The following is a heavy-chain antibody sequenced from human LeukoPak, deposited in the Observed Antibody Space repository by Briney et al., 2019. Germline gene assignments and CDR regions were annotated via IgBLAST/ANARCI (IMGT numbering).Heavy chain of an antibody. J-gene: IGHJ4*02. V-gene: IGHV4-30-2*01. CDR1: GGSISSGGYS. CDR3: ARGGWELPLHFDY. CDR2: IYHSGST. D-gene: IGHD1-26*01. Sequence: SQTLSLTCAVSGGSISSGGYSWSWIRQPPGKGLEWIGYIYHSGSTYYNPSLKGRVTISVDRSKNQFSLKLTSVTAADTAVYYCARGGWELPLHFDYWGQGTLVTVSS.